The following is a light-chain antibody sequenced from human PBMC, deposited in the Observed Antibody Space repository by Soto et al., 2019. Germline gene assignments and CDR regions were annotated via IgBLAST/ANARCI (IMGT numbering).Light chain of an antibody. Sequence: IMLSQSPTALSLSPGDRAVLSCRASQSHSSSSLAGCQQKPGQAPRRLIYAASTRVTGIPARCSGRGSGTEFTPTISSLQSEDFAVYYCQHYSNWPPITFGQGTRLAI. CDR3: QHYSNWPPIT. J-gene: IGKJ5*01. V-gene: IGKV3D-20*02. CDR1: QSHSSSS. CDR2: AAS.